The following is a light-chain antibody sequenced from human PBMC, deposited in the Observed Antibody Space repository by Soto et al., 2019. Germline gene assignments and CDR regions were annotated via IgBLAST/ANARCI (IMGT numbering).Light chain of an antibody. Sequence: DIVMTQSPDSLAVSLGERAIINCKSSQSVLYSSNNNNYLAWYQQRPGQPPKLLIYWASTRESGVPDRFSGSGSGTDFTLTITSLQAEDVAVYYCQQYESTPPTFGQGTKLEIK. CDR3: QQYESTPPT. CDR2: WAS. CDR1: QSVLYSSNNNNY. V-gene: IGKV4-1*01. J-gene: IGKJ2*01.